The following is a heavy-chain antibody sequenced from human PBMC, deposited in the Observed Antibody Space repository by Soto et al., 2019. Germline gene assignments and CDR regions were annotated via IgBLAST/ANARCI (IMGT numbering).Heavy chain of an antibody. D-gene: IGHD2-2*01. CDR1: GGSISSYY. CDR3: ARDRIRSSSTDWPEWFDP. V-gene: IGHV4-59*01. J-gene: IGHJ5*02. CDR2: IHYSGST. Sequence: SETLSLTCTVSGGSISSYYGSWIRQPPGKGLEWIGYIHYSGSTNYNPSLKNRVTISLDTSKNQFSLKLNSVTAADTAVYYCARDRIRSSSTDWPEWFDPWGQGTLVTVSS.